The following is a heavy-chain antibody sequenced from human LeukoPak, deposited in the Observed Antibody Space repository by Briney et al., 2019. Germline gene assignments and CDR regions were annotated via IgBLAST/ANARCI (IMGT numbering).Heavy chain of an antibody. J-gene: IGHJ3*02. CDR1: GFTFSSYA. CDR3: AKDSNGYCGGDCSIDAFDI. CDR2: ISGSGGST. Sequence: PGGSLRLSCAASGFTFSSYAMSWVRQAPGKGLEWVSAISGSGGSTYYADSVKGRFTISRDNSKNTLYLQMNSLRAEDTAVYYCAKDSNGYCGGDCSIDAFDIWGQGTMVTVSS. D-gene: IGHD2-21*02. V-gene: IGHV3-23*01.